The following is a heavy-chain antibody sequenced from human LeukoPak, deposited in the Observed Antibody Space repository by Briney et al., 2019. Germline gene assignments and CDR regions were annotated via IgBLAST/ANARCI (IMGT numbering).Heavy chain of an antibody. CDR1: QFTFSSYG. D-gene: IGHD3-22*01. Sequence: QPGRSLRLSCAASQFTFSSYGMHWVRQAPGKGLEWVAVIWYYGSNEYHADSVRGRFTISRDNSKNTLYLQMNSLRDEDTAVYYCASSTYDISGNYWEWGEGTLVTVSS. V-gene: IGHV3-33*01. CDR2: IWYYGSNE. CDR3: ASSTYDISGNYWE. J-gene: IGHJ4*02.